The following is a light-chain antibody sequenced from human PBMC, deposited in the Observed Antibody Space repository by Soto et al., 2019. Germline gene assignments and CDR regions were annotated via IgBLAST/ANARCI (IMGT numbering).Light chain of an antibody. J-gene: IGKJ4*01. Sequence: IGSTQSPSTLPVSPGDRVPLSCSASQSVSSNLAWYQQKPGQAPRPLMFRTSSRATGFPARFSGSGSGTEFNLTISSLQSEDFGVYYCQQYNNWPRATFGGGTKVDI. CDR1: QSVSSN. V-gene: IGKV3-15*01. CDR2: RTS. CDR3: QQYNNWPRAT.